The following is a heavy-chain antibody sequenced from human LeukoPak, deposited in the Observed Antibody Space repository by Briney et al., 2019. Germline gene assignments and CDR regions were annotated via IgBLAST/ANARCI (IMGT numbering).Heavy chain of an antibody. Sequence: ASVKVSCKASGYTFTGYYLFWVRQAPGQGLEWMGWINPNTGDTRYGQKFQGRVTMTRDTSISTAYMELSRLRSDDTAVYYCARAYYDILTGYENFDYWGQGTLVTVSS. CDR3: ARAYYDILTGYENFDY. CDR2: INPNTGDT. J-gene: IGHJ4*02. V-gene: IGHV1-2*02. CDR1: GYTFTGYY. D-gene: IGHD3-9*01.